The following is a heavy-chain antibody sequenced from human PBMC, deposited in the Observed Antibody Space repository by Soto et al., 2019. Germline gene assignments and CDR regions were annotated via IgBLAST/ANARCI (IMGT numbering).Heavy chain of an antibody. CDR2: ISYDGSNK. D-gene: IGHD3-10*01. CDR3: AKVSPGSYSLGY. CDR1: GFTFNTYA. V-gene: IGHV3-30-3*01. Sequence: GGSLRLSCAASGFTFNTYAMHWVRQAPGKGLEWVAIISYDGSNKYYADSVKGRFTISRDNSKNTLYLQMNNLRAEDTAVYFCAKVSPGSYSLGYWGQGTLVTVSS. J-gene: IGHJ4*02.